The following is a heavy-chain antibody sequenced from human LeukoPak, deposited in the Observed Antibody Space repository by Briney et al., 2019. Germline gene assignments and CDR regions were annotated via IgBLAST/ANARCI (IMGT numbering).Heavy chain of an antibody. V-gene: IGHV4-30-4*08. CDR2: IYYSGST. Sequence: SQTLSLTCTVSGGSISSGDYYWSWIRQPPGKGLEWIGYIYYSGSTYYNPSLKSRVTISVDTSKNQFSLKLSSVTAAGTAVYYCARADSSGYYSFDYWGQGTLVTVSS. CDR3: ARADSSGYYSFDY. J-gene: IGHJ4*02. D-gene: IGHD3-22*01. CDR1: GGSISSGDYY.